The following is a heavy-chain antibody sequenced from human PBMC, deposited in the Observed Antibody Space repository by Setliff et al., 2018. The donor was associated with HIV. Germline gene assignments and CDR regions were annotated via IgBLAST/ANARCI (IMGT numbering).Heavy chain of an antibody. J-gene: IGHJ6*03. CDR3: ARGSGYDSYYYYYMDV. Sequence: PSETLSLTCSVSGGSLSSGSHYCTWLRQAAGKGLEWIGYIYYTGSTNYNPSLKSRVTISVDTSKTQFSLKLSSVTAADTAVYYCARGSGYDSYYYYYMDVWGKGTTVTVSS. D-gene: IGHD5-12*01. V-gene: IGHV4-61*10. CDR2: IYYTGST. CDR1: GGSLSSGSHY.